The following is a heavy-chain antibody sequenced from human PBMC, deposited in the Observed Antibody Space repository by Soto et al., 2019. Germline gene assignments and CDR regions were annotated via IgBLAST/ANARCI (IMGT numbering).Heavy chain of an antibody. J-gene: IGHJ4*02. CDR3: AKVLPYYDILTGYFSFGF. D-gene: IGHD3-9*01. CDR1: GFTFSSYA. V-gene: IGHV3-30-3*01. Sequence: GSLRLSCAASGFTFSSYAMHWVRQAPGKGLEWVAVISYDGSNKYYADSVKGRFTISRDNSKNTLYLQMNSLRAEDTAVYYCAKVLPYYDILTGYFSFGFWGQGTLVTVSS. CDR2: ISYDGSNK.